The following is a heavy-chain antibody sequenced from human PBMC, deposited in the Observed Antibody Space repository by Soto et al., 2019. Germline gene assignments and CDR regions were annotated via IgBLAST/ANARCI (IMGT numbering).Heavy chain of an antibody. CDR3: ARAIRIVHLKGPTTVTFDI. CDR2: IYSSGST. D-gene: IGHD5-18*01. CDR1: GGSIKSNDYY. J-gene: IGHJ3*02. V-gene: IGHV4-31*03. Sequence: QVQLHESGPGLVKPSQTLSLTCTVSGGSIKSNDYYWNWIRQHPEKGLEWIGYIYSSGSTYYNPPLKSRVSMQVDPSKNHFPLRLLFVMPADPAVFYCARAIRIVHLKGPTTVTFDIWGQGTLVSVSS.